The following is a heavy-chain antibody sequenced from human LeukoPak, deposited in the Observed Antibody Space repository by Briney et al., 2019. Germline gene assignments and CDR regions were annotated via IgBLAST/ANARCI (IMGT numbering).Heavy chain of an antibody. CDR3: AREKEPLPAEFDY. Sequence: PSETLSLTCTVSGYSISSGYYWGWIRQPPGKGLEWIGSIYQSGSTYYNPSLKSRVTISVDTSKNQFSLKLSSVTAADTAVYYCAREKEPLPAEFDYWGQGTLVTVSS. J-gene: IGHJ4*02. D-gene: IGHD1-26*01. CDR2: IYQSGST. V-gene: IGHV4-38-2*02. CDR1: GYSISSGYY.